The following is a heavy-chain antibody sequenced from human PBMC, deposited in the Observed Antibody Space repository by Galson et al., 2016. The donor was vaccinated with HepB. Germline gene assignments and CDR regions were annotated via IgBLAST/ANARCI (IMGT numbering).Heavy chain of an antibody. V-gene: IGHV3-23*01. D-gene: IGHD2-21*02. J-gene: IGHJ6*02. CDR1: GFTFSSYG. CDR2: ISGRGGST. CDR3: AKSLLVVTLVSYYYGMEV. Sequence: SLRLSCAASGFTFSSYGMHWVRQAPGKGLEWVSGISGRGGSTYYADSVKGRFTISRDNSKTTLYRQMNSLRAEDTAVYYCAKSLLVVTLVSYYYGMEVWGQGTTVTVSS.